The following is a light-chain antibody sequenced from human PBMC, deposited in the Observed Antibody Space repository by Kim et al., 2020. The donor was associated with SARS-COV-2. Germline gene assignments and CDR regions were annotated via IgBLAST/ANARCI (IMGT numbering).Light chain of an antibody. V-gene: IGKV1-39*01. CDR1: QSISTY. Sequence: DIQMTQSPSSLSASVGDRVTITCRASQSISTYLNWYQQRPGKAPKLLIFAASSLQSGVSSRFSGFGSGTDFTLTISSLQPEDFATYYCQQYYRNLYTFGQGTKLEIK. J-gene: IGKJ2*01. CDR3: QQYYRNLYT. CDR2: AAS.